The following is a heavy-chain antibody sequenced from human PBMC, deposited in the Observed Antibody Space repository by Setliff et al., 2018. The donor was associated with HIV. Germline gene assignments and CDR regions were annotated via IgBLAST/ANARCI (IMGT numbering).Heavy chain of an antibody. CDR1: GGSFIGSSFQ. CDR3: ARGPPFAY. CDR2: IAYSGTTMYT. V-gene: IGHV4-39*07. Sequence: SETLSLTCTVSGGSFIGSSFQSTWIRQAPGKGLEWIADIAYSGTTMYTNYNPSLESRVIISEDTSRDQFFLKLTSVTADDTGIYYCARGPPFAYWGQGLLVTVS. J-gene: IGHJ4*02.